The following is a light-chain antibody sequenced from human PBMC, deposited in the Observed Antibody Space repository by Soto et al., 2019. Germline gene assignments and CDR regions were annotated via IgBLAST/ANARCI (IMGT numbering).Light chain of an antibody. V-gene: IGKV1-5*01. CDR1: QSISIY. Sequence: DSQMTQSPSSLCASVGDRVTITCRASQSISIYLNWYQQTPGKAPELLIYAASSLESGVPSRFSGIGSGTEFTFAITSLQPDDLATYYCEQYDSYAWTFGQGTKVDIK. CDR2: AAS. CDR3: EQYDSYAWT. J-gene: IGKJ1*01.